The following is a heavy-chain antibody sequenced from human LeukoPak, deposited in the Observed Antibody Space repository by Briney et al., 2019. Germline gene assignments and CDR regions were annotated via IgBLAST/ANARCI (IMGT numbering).Heavy chain of an antibody. V-gene: IGHV4-31*03. J-gene: IGHJ4*02. D-gene: IGHD6-19*01. Sequence: PSQTLSLTCTVSGGSISSGGYYWSWIRQHPGKGLEWIGYIYYSGSTYYNPSLKSRVTISVDTSKNQFSLKLSSVTAADTAVYYCARSALSSGWYFDYWGQGTLVTVSS. CDR2: IYYSGST. CDR3: ARSALSSGWYFDY. CDR1: GGSISSGGYY.